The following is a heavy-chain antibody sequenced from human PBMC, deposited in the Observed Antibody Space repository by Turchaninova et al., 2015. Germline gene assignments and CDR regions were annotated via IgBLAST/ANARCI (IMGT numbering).Heavy chain of an antibody. J-gene: IGHJ4*02. D-gene: IGHD6-13*01. CDR2: INCHRGGT. Sequence: QVQLVQSWAVVENPGAPARVYCKTSGYTSPAYYMHRVRQAPGQGLEWMGRINCHRGGTNYAQKFQGTVTMTRDTSISTAYMELRRLRSDDTAVYYCAREVPSSSWSYFDYWGQGTLVTVSS. CDR1: GYTSPAYY. V-gene: IGHV1-2*06. CDR3: AREVPSSSWSYFDY.